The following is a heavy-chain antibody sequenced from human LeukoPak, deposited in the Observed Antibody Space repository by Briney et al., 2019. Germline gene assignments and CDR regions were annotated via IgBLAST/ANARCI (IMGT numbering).Heavy chain of an antibody. J-gene: IGHJ4*02. CDR2: ITAYNGDR. D-gene: IGHD1-26*01. V-gene: IGHV1-18*01. CDR3: ARGGATTDLDY. Sequence: ASVKVSCKASGYTFTSYGISWVRQAPGQGLEWMGWITAYNGDRHYAQKLQGRVTMTTDTSTSSVYMELRSLRSDDTAVYYCARGGATTDLDYWGQGTLVTVSS. CDR1: GYTFTSYG.